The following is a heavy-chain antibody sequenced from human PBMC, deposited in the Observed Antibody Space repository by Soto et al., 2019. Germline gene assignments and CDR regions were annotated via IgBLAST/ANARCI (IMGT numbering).Heavy chain of an antibody. J-gene: IGHJ6*02. CDR3: ARVPGGSYRQSVTYYYYGMDV. Sequence: SVKVSCKASGGTFSSYAISWVRQAPGQGLEWMGGIIPIFGTANYAQKFQGRVTITADESTSTAFMELSSLRSEDTAVYYCARVPGGSYRQSVTYYYYGMDVWGQGTTVTVSS. CDR2: IIPIFGTA. V-gene: IGHV1-69*13. D-gene: IGHD1-26*01. CDR1: GGTFSSYA.